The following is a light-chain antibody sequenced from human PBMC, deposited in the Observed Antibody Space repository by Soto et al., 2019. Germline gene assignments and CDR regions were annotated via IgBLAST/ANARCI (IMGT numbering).Light chain of an antibody. J-gene: IGLJ3*02. V-gene: IGLV2-14*01. Sequence: AMTQPASVSGSPGQSITISCTGTSSDVGGYNYVSWYQQHPGKAPKLMIYEVSNRPSGVSNRFSGSKSGNTASLTISGLQAEDEADYYCSSYTSSSTWVFGGGTKLTVL. CDR2: EVS. CDR1: SSDVGGYNY. CDR3: SSYTSSSTWV.